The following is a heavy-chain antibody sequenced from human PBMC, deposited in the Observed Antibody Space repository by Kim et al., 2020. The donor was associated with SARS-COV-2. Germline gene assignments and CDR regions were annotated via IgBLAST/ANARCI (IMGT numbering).Heavy chain of an antibody. Sequence: GGSLRLSCAASGFTFSSYGMHWVRQAPGKGLEWVAAIWYDGSNKYYADSVKGRFTISRDNSKNTLYLEMNSLRAEDTAVYYCARSPGLYGGNSLYYYGMDVWGQGTTVTVSS. CDR1: GFTFSSYG. J-gene: IGHJ6*02. CDR3: ARSPGLYGGNSLYYYGMDV. D-gene: IGHD4-17*01. CDR2: IWYDGSNK. V-gene: IGHV3-33*01.